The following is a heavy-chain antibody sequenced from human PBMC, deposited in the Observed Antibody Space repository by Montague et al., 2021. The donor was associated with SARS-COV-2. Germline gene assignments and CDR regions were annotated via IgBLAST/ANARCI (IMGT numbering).Heavy chain of an antibody. CDR2: ISYNGRNK. J-gene: IGHJ4*02. Sequence: SLRLSCAASGFTFSSYALHWVRQAPGKGPEWVAVISYNGRNKQFGDSVKGRATISRDNSKNTLYLQVDSLRTDGTAVYYCAREPKPVGYSYGYTFFDYWGQGTLVTVSS. D-gene: IGHD5-18*01. CDR3: AREPKPVGYSYGYTFFDY. V-gene: IGHV3-30*03. CDR1: GFTFSSYA.